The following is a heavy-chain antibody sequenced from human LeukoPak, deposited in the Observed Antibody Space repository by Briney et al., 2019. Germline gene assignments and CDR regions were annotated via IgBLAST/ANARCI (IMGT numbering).Heavy chain of an antibody. Sequence: ASVKVSCKASGYTFTSYGISWVRQAPGQGLEWMGWINPNSGGTNYAQKFQGRVTMTRDTSISPAYMELSRLRSDDTAVYYCARAPFLTEWFGESPDPWGQGALVTVSS. J-gene: IGHJ5*02. V-gene: IGHV1-2*02. CDR2: INPNSGGT. CDR1: GYTFTSYG. CDR3: ARAPFLTEWFGESPDP. D-gene: IGHD3-10*01.